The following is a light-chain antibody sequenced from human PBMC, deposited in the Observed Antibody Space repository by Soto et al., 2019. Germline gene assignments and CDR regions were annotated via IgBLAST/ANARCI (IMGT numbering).Light chain of an antibody. V-gene: IGKV3-15*01. CDR2: GAP. CDR1: QSVSSN. CDR3: QQYNNWTPVT. J-gene: IGKJ1*01. Sequence: EIVMTQSPATLSVSPGERATLSCRASQSVSSNLALDQHKPGQGPGLHIYGAPARAIGIPARSSGSGSGTETTLTISIRQSEDFAVYYCQQYNNWTPVTFGQGTKVDIK.